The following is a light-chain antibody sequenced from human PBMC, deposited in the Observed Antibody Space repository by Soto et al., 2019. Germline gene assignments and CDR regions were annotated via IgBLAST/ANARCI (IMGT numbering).Light chain of an antibody. V-gene: IGKV3-11*01. CDR2: DAS. CDR3: QLRSNWPIT. J-gene: IGKJ5*01. Sequence: EIVLTQSPATLSLSPGETATLSCRASQRVGVNLAWYQQKPGQAPRLLIYDASNRATGIPARFSGSGSGTDFTLTISSLEPEDFAVYYCQLRSNWPITFGQGTRLEI. CDR1: QRVGVN.